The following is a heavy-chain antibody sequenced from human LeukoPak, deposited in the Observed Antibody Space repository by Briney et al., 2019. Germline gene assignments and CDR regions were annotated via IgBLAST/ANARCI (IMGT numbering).Heavy chain of an antibody. Sequence: GGSLRLSCAASGFTFNDYWMTWVRQAPGKGLEWVAHIKQDGSGKYYVDSLKGRFTISRDNAKNSLFLQMHSLRAEDTAVYYCVRDCSSASLSSGCYYAMDVWGKGTTVTVSS. J-gene: IGHJ6*04. CDR2: IKQDGSGK. CDR1: GFTFNDYW. D-gene: IGHD2-2*01. CDR3: VRDCSSASLSSGCYYAMDV. V-gene: IGHV3-7*03.